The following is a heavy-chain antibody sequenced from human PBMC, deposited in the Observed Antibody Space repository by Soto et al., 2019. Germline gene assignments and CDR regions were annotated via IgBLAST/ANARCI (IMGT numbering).Heavy chain of an antibody. Sequence: GASVKVSCKASGYTFTSYGISWVRQAPGQGLEWMGWISAYNGNTNYAQSLQGWVTMTRDTSISTAYMELSRLRSDDTAVYYCARRGYSSGYYAFFDIWGQGTMVTVSS. CDR2: ISAYNGNT. D-gene: IGHD3-22*01. V-gene: IGHV1-18*01. J-gene: IGHJ3*02. CDR3: ARRGYSSGYYAFFDI. CDR1: GYTFTSYG.